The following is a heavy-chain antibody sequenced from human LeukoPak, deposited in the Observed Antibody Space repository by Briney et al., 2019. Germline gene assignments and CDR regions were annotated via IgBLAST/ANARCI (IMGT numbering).Heavy chain of an antibody. D-gene: IGHD6-19*01. CDR2: ITDSGDRT. J-gene: IGHJ4*02. Sequence: GGSLRLSCAASGLTFSSYAMSWVRQAPGKGLEWVSGITDSGDRTYYADSVKGRFTISRDNSKNTLYLQMNSLRAEDTAVYNCAKTGGTSGWQRGLGYWGQGTLVTVSS. V-gene: IGHV3-23*01. CDR1: GLTFSSYA. CDR3: AKTGGTSGWQRGLGY.